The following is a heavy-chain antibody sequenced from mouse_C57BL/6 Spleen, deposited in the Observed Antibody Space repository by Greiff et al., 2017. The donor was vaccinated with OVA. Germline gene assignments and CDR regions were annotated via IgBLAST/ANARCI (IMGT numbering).Heavy chain of an antibody. CDR3: ARRGENWYFDV. CDR1: GYSFTGYY. Sequence: EVQLQASGPELVKPGASVKISCKASGYSFTGYYMNWVKQSPEKSLEWIGEINPSTGGTTYNQKFKAKATLTVDKSSSTAYMQLKSLTSEDSAVYYCARRGENWYFDVWGTGTTVTVSS. V-gene: IGHV1-42*01. CDR2: INPSTGGT. J-gene: IGHJ1*03. D-gene: IGHD2-13*01.